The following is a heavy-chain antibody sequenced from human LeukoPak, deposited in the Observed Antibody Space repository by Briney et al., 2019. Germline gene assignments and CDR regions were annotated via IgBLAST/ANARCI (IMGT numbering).Heavy chain of an antibody. V-gene: IGHV4-30-2*01. CDR1: GGSISSGGYS. J-gene: IGHJ3*02. D-gene: IGHD3-16*02. Sequence: SQTLSLTCAVSGGSISSGGYSWSWIRQPPGKGLEWIGYIYHSGSTYYNPSLKSRVTISVDRSKNQFSLKLSSVTAADTAVYYCARGAASVWGYRYSAFDIWGQGTMVTVSS. CDR3: ARGAASVWGYRYSAFDI. CDR2: IYHSGST.